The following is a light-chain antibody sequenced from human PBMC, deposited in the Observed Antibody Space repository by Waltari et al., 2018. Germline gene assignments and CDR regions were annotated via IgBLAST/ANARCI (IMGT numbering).Light chain of an antibody. V-gene: IGLV3-9*01. CDR1: NIGTKN. Sequence: SYELTQPLSVSVALGQTAKITCGGNNIGTKNVHWYQQKPGRAPVVVIYRDNTRPSGIPERFSGSNSGNTATLTISRAQAGDEADYYCQVWDSSSAVVFGTGTKVTVL. CDR3: QVWDSSSAVV. J-gene: IGLJ1*01. CDR2: RDN.